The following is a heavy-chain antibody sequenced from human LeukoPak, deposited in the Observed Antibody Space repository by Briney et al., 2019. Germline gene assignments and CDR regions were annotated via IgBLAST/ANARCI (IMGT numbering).Heavy chain of an antibody. CDR3: ARGDSHENPTGNAFDY. CDR1: GYTFTSYD. Sequence: VASVKVSCKASGYTFTSYDINRVRQATGQGLEWMGWMNPNSGNTGYAQKFQGRVTMTRNTSISTAYMELSSLRSEDTAVYYCARGDSHENPTGNAFDYWGQGTLVTVSS. J-gene: IGHJ4*02. CDR2: MNPNSGNT. D-gene: IGHD1-14*01. V-gene: IGHV1-8*01.